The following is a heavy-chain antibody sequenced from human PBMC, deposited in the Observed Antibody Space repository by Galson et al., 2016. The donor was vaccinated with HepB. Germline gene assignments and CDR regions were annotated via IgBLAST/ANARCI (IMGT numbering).Heavy chain of an antibody. CDR1: GFSVKNNY. CDR3: ARDRGLLHYYYGMDV. D-gene: IGHD4-17*01. J-gene: IGHJ6*02. CDR2: VYNNGST. Sequence: SLRLSCAASGFSVKNNYMTWVRQAPGKGLEWVSIVYNNGSTYYADSVKGRFTISRDNSGNTVYLPMNTLSPEDTAVYYWARDRGLLHYYYGMDVWGQGTTVTVSS. V-gene: IGHV3-66*01.